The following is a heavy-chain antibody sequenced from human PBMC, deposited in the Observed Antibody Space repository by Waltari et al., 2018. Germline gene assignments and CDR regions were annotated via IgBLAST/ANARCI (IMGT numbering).Heavy chain of an antibody. J-gene: IGHJ4*02. D-gene: IGHD3-10*01. CDR1: GGSFSGYY. CDR3: ARGSMVRGVIISSAFDY. V-gene: IGHV4-34*01. CDR2: INHSGST. Sequence: QVQLQQWGAGLLKPSETLSLTCAVYGGSFSGYYWSWIRQHPGKGLEWIGEINHSGSTNYNPSLKSRVTISVDTSKNQFSLKLSSVTAADTAVYYCARGSMVRGVIISSAFDYWGQGTLVTVSS.